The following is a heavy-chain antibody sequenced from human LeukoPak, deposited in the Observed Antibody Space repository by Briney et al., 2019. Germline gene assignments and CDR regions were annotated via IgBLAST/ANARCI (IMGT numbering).Heavy chain of an antibody. J-gene: IGHJ4*02. V-gene: IGHV3-9*01. CDR2: ISWNSGSI. CDR1: GFIFNNYA. D-gene: IGHD6-19*01. Sequence: PGRSLRHSCAGSGFIFNNYAMHWVRQPPGKGLEWVSGISWNSGSIDYADSVKGRFTISRDNAKNSLYLQMNSLRVEDTAFYYCAKDNRRHYTSGPNPDSLHWGQGALVTVSS. CDR3: AKDNRRHYTSGPNPDSLH.